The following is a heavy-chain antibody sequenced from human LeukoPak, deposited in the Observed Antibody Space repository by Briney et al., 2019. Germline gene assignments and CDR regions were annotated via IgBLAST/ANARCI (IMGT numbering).Heavy chain of an antibody. J-gene: IGHJ4*02. CDR1: GYTFTGYY. V-gene: IGHV1-2*02. CDR3: ARGRDDYGDYETIDY. D-gene: IGHD4-17*01. Sequence: ASVKVSCKASGYTFTGYYMHWVRQAPGQGLEWMGWINPNSGGTNYAQKFQGRVTMTRDTSISTAYMELSRLRSDDTAVYYCARGRDDYGDYETIDYWGQGTLVTVSS. CDR2: INPNSGGT.